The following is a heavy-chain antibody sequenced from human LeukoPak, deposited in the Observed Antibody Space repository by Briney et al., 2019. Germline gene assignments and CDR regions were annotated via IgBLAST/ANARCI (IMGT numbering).Heavy chain of an antibody. CDR1: GFTFSSYA. J-gene: IGHJ6*02. Sequence: GGSLRLSCAASGFTFSSYAMSWVRQAPGKGLEWVSAISGSGGSTYYADSVKGRFTISRDNSKNTLYLQMNSLRAEDTAVYYCARSETTYYYDSSVYFYYYYGMDVWGQGTTVTVSS. CDR2: ISGSGGST. CDR3: ARSETTYYYDSSVYFYYYYGMDV. D-gene: IGHD3-22*01. V-gene: IGHV3-23*01.